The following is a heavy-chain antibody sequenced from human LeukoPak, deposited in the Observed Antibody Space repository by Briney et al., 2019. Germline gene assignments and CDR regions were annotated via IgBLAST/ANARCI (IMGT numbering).Heavy chain of an antibody. J-gene: IGHJ4*02. D-gene: IGHD1-26*01. CDR3: IRGTVGAPGNDY. Sequence: PGGSLRLSCAASGFTFSSYWMHWVRQAPGKGLVWISRIDTDGSFTSYADSVRGRFTISRDNAKNMLYLQMSSLRAEDTAVYYCIRGTVGAPGNDYWGEGSLVTVSS. V-gene: IGHV3-74*01. CDR1: GFTFSSYW. CDR2: IDTDGSFT.